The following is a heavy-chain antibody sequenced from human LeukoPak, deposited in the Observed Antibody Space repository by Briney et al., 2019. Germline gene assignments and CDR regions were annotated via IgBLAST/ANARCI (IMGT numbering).Heavy chain of an antibody. D-gene: IGHD3-3*01. CDR1: GFTFSDYN. V-gene: IGHV3-11*04. CDR2: ISSRGGTI. J-gene: IGHJ4*02. CDR3: ARDGIRSFGLITKHDY. Sequence: GGSLRLSCAASGFTFSDYNMHWIRQAPGKGLEWISYISSRGGTIFYADSVKGRFTISRDNAENSLFLQLHSLRPEDTAVYYCARDGIRSFGLITKHDYWGQGTLVTVSS.